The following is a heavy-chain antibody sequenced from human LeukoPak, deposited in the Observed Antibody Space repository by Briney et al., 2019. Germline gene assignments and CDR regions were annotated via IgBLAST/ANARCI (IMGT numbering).Heavy chain of an antibody. V-gene: IGHV3-7*01. CDR2: IKRDGSEK. CDR1: GFTFSSYA. Sequence: GGSLRLSYAASGFTFSSYAMSWVRQAPGKGLEWVANIKRDGSEKYYVDSVKGRFTISRDNAKNSLYLQMNSLRTEDTAVYYCARGRGSWYGVYFDYWGQGTLVTVSS. J-gene: IGHJ4*02. D-gene: IGHD6-13*01. CDR3: ARGRGSWYGVYFDY.